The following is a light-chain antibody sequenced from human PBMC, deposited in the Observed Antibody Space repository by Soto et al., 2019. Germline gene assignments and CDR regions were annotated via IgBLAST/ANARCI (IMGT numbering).Light chain of an antibody. Sequence: SVLTQPPSASGTPGQRVTISCSGSSSNIGSNYVYWYQQLPGMAPKVLIYKNNQRPSGVPDRFSGFKSGTSASLAISGLRSEDEADYSCAVWDDSLSGVVFGGGTKLTVL. V-gene: IGLV1-47*01. CDR2: KNN. J-gene: IGLJ2*01. CDR1: SSNIGSNY. CDR3: AVWDDSLSGVV.